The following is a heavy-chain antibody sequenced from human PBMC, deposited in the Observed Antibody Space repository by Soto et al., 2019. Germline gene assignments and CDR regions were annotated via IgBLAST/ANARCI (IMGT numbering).Heavy chain of an antibody. Sequence: PSETLSLTCTVSGGSISSYYWSWIRQPPGKGLEWIGYIYYSGSTNYNPSHKSRVTISVDTSKNQFSLKLSSVTAADTAVYYCSREMSYYYSSGYYPGAYYYYGMDVWGQGTTVTVSS. V-gene: IGHV4-59*01. CDR2: IYYSGST. CDR3: SREMSYYYSSGYYPGAYYYYGMDV. D-gene: IGHD3-22*01. J-gene: IGHJ6*02. CDR1: GGSISSYY.